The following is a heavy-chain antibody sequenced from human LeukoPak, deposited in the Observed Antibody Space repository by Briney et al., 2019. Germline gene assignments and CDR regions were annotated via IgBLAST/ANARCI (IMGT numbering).Heavy chain of an antibody. V-gene: IGHV3-23*01. CDR3: AKSSTSQRGYYGMDV. CDR2: ITDSGSST. CDR1: GFTFSNYA. J-gene: IGHJ6*02. Sequence: GESLRLSCAASGFTFSNYAMSWVRQAPGKGLEWVSFITDSGSSTYYADSVKGRFTISRDSSKNTLSLQMNSLRVEDTGVYFCAKSSTSQRGYYGMDVWGQGTTVTVSS. D-gene: IGHD6-25*01.